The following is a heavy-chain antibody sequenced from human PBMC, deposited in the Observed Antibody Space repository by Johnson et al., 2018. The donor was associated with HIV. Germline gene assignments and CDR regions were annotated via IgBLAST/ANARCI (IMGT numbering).Heavy chain of an antibody. J-gene: IGHJ3*02. Sequence: EVQLVESGGGLVKPGGSLRLSCAASGFAFSDYYMAWIRQAPGKGLEWVAVIYSGGSTYYADSVKGRLTISRDNSKNTLYLQMNSLRAEDTAVYYCAKTEDAFDIWGQGTMVTVSS. CDR1: GFAFSDYY. V-gene: IGHV3-66*02. CDR3: AKTEDAFDI. CDR2: IYSGGST.